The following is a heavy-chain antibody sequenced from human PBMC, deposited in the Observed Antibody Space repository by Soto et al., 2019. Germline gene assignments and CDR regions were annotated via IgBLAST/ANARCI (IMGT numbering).Heavy chain of an antibody. V-gene: IGHV3-30*18. CDR2: ISYDGTDK. J-gene: IGHJ5*02. CDR1: GFAFSTYG. D-gene: IGHD2-21*01. CDR3: AKDFGAWADS. Sequence: QVHLVESGGGVVQTGRSLTISCVGSGFAFSTYGMHWVRQAPAKGLEWMALISYDGTDKYYADSVKGRFSISRDNSKQTPSLQMDSLRPEDTAVYYCAKDFGAWADSWGQGTLVNVSS.